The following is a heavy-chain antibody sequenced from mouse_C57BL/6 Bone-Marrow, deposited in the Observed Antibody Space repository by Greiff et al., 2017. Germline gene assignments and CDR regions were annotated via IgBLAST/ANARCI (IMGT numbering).Heavy chain of an antibody. Sequence: EVKLLESGGGLVQPGGSLSLSCAASGFTFTDYYMSWVRQPPGKALEWLGFIRNKANGYTTEYSASVKGRFTISRDNSHSILYLQLNALRSEDSATYYCARFPPLITTVVASYYYAMDYWGQGTSVTVSS. V-gene: IGHV7-3*01. CDR2: IRNKANGYTT. J-gene: IGHJ4*01. D-gene: IGHD1-1*01. CDR3: ARFPPLITTVVASYYYAMDY. CDR1: GFTFTDYY.